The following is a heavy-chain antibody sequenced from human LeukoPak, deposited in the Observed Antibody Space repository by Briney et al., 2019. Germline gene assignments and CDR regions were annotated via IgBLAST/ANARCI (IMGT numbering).Heavy chain of an antibody. V-gene: IGHV5-51*01. CDR2: IYPGDSDP. D-gene: IGHD6-13*01. J-gene: IGHJ4*02. Sequence: GESLKISCKGSGYTFTTYWIGWVRQMPGKGLEWMGIIYPGDSDPRYSPSFQGQVTISADKSISTAYLQGSSLKASDSAMYYCARHGLGSSWFGFDYWGQGTLVTVSS. CDR1: GYTFTTYW. CDR3: ARHGLGSSWFGFDY.